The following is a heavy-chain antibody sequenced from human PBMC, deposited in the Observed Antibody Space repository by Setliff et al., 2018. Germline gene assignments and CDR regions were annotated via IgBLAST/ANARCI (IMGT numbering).Heavy chain of an antibody. V-gene: IGHV1-46*01. Sequence: ASVKVSCKASGYTFTSYYMHWVRQAPGQGLEWMGIINPSGGSTSYAQKFQGRVTMTRDTSTSTVYMELSSLRSEDTAVYYCARVALESNDSSGYYSGENYYYGMDVWGQWTTFTVSS. CDR3: ARVALESNDSSGYYSGENYYYGMDV. CDR1: GYTFTSYY. J-gene: IGHJ6*02. CDR2: INPSGGST. D-gene: IGHD3-22*01.